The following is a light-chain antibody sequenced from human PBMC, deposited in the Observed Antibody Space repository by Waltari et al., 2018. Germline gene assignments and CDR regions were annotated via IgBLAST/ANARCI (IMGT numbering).Light chain of an antibody. CDR3: SSFTRSDTWV. CDR1: SSDVGAYNY. CDR2: EVN. Sequence: QSALTQPASVSGSPGQSVTISCTGTSSDVGAYNYVSWFQQHPGTAPNLIIYEVNNRPSGVSNRFSGSKSGNTASLTISGLQTEDEADYYCSSFTRSDTWVFGGGTKLTVL. J-gene: IGLJ3*02. V-gene: IGLV2-14*01.